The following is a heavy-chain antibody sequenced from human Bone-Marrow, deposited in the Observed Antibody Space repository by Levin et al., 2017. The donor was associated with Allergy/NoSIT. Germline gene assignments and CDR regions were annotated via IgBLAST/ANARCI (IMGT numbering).Heavy chain of an antibody. Sequence: GGSLRLSCAASGFTFSGSAMHWVRQASGKGLEWVGRIRSKANSYATAYAASVKGRFTISRDDSKNTAYLQMNSLKTEDTAVYYCRYYYDSSGYYFRNYYGMDVWGQGTTVTVPS. J-gene: IGHJ6*02. V-gene: IGHV3-73*01. CDR1: GFTFSGSA. D-gene: IGHD3-22*01. CDR2: IRSKANSYAT. CDR3: RYYYDSSGYYFRNYYGMDV.